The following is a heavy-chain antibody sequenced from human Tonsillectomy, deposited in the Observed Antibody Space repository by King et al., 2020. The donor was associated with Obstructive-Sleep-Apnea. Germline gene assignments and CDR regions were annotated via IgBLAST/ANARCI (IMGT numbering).Heavy chain of an antibody. CDR1: GYTFTSYA. CDR2: INAGNGNT. V-gene: IGHV1-3*01. D-gene: IGHD3-10*01. Sequence: QLVQSGAEVKKPGASVKVSCKASGYTFTSYAMHWVRQAPGQRLEWMGWINAGNGNTKYSQKFQGRVTITRDTSASTAYMELSSLRSEDTAVYYCARDRQPILWFGDPPGDYWGQGTLVTVSS. CDR3: ARDRQPILWFGDPPGDY. J-gene: IGHJ4*02.